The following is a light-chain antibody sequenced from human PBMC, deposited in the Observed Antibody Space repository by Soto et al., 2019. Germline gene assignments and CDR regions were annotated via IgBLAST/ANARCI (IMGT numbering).Light chain of an antibody. CDR2: DAS. V-gene: IGKV1-5*01. J-gene: IGKJ4*01. CDR3: QQVNVYPPT. CDR1: QSISSW. Sequence: DIQVTQSPSTLSASVGDRVTITCRASQSISSWLAWYQQTPGKAPKLLIFDASNLETGVPSRFSGGGSGTDFTLTISSLQPEDFATYYCQQVNVYPPTFGGGTKVDIK.